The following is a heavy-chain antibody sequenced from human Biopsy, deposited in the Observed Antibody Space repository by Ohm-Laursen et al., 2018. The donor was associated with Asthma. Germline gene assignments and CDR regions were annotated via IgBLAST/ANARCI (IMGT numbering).Heavy chain of an antibody. CDR3: ARGDSSGWSHYYFDY. J-gene: IGHJ4*02. D-gene: IGHD6-19*01. CDR2: ISYDGNHK. V-gene: IGHV3-30*03. CDR1: GFMFSSFG. Sequence: SLRLSCAASGFMFSSFGMHWVRQAPGKGLEWVAVISYDGNHKFYEDSVKGRFTISRDNSKNTLYLQMNSLRTEDTAVYYCARGDSSGWSHYYFDYWGQGTLVTVSS.